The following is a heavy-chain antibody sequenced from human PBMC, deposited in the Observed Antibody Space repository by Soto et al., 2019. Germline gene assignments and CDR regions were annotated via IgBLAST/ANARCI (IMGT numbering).Heavy chain of an antibody. CDR3: AKDRSKIYGSGSYYNPKNYYGMDV. CDR2: ISGSGGST. J-gene: IGHJ6*02. Sequence: GSLRLSCAASGFTFSSYAMSWVRQAPGKGLEWVSAISGSGGSTYYADSVKGRFTISRDNSKNTLYLQMNSLRAEDTAVYYCAKDRSKIYGSGSYYNPKNYYGMDVWGQGTTVTVSS. V-gene: IGHV3-23*01. CDR1: GFTFSSYA. D-gene: IGHD3-10*01.